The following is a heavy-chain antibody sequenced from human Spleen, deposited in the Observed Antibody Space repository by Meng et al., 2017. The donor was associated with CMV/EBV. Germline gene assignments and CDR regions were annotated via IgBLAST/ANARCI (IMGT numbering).Heavy chain of an antibody. V-gene: IGHV4-39*01. D-gene: IGHD3-10*01. CDR3: ARYGTMVRGVIYAFDI. CDR2: IYYSGST. J-gene: IGHJ3*02. Sequence: GSLRLSCTVSGGSISSSSYYWGWIHQPPGKGLEWIGSIYYSGSTYYNPSLKSRVTISVDTSKNQFSLKLSSVTAADTAVYYCARYGTMVRGVIYAFDIWGQGTMVTVSS. CDR1: GGSISSSSYY.